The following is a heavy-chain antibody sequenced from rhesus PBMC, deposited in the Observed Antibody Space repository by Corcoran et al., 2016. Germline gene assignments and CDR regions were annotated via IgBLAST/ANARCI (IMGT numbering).Heavy chain of an antibody. D-gene: IGHD2-27*01. Sequence: QVQLQESGPGVVKPSETLSLTCAVSGGTISSGYYYWSWIRQPPGKGLEWIGGIYSNSESTNYTPSLKSRVTISKDTSKNQFSLKLSSVTATDTAVYYCARDHCSGIYCYTWYFDIWGPGTPITISS. CDR3: ARDHCSGIYCYTWYFDI. J-gene: IGHJ2*01. CDR2: IYSNSEST. CDR1: GGTISSGYYY. V-gene: IGHV4S12*01.